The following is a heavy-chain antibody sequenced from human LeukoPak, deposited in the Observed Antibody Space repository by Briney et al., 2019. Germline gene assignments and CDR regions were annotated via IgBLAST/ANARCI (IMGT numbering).Heavy chain of an antibody. V-gene: IGHV3-21*04. Sequence: PGGSLRLSCAASGFSFSDYSIDWVRQAPGKGLEWVSSISPSSRYIYYADSVKGRFTISRDNSKNTLYLQMNSLRAEDTAVYYCARDRDYYGMDVWGQGTTVTVSS. CDR2: ISPSSRYI. D-gene: IGHD3-10*01. CDR3: ARDRDYYGMDV. CDR1: GFSFSDYS. J-gene: IGHJ6*02.